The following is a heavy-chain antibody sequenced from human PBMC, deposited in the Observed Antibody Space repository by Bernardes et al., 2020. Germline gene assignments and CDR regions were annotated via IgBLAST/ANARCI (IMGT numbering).Heavy chain of an antibody. J-gene: IGHJ5*02. D-gene: IGHD2-2*01. CDR3: ARGFGIVVVPAAKKMGNWFDP. CDR1: GGSFSGYY. V-gene: IGHV4-34*01. Sequence: SETLSLTCAVYGGSFSGYYWSWIRQPPGKGLEWIGEINHSGSTNYNPSLKSRVTISVDTSKNQFSLKLSSVTAADTAVYYCARGFGIVVVPAAKKMGNWFDPWGQGTLVTVSS. CDR2: INHSGST.